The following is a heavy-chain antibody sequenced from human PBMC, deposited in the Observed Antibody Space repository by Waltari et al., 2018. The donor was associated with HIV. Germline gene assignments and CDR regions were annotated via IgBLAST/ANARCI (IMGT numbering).Heavy chain of an antibody. Sequence: QVQLVQSGAAMKMPESSVKVSCKASGGAFSRCTISWVRQAPGQGLEWMGGIIPKFGATNYAQKFQGRVTISADESTSTVYLELTSLRSDDTAVYHCARGGCSGRTCYSKSFDLWGQGTMVTVSS. CDR2: IIPKFGAT. V-gene: IGHV1-69*01. J-gene: IGHJ3*01. CDR3: ARGGCSGRTCYSKSFDL. CDR1: GGAFSRCT. D-gene: IGHD2-15*01.